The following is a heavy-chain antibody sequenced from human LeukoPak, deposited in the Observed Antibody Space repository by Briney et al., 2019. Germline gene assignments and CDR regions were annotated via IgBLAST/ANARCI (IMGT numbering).Heavy chain of an antibody. Sequence: PGGSLRLSCAASGFTFSSNYMSWVRQAPGKGLEWVSVIYSGGSTYYADSVKGRFTISRDNSKNTLYLQMNSLRAEDTAVYYCARVGTGYPIDYWGQGTLVTVSS. CDR2: IYSGGST. J-gene: IGHJ4*02. CDR1: GFTFSSNY. CDR3: ARVGTGYPIDY. V-gene: IGHV3-53*01. D-gene: IGHD3/OR15-3a*01.